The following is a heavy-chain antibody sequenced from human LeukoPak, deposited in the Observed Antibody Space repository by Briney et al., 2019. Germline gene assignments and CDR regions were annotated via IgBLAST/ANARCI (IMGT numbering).Heavy chain of an antibody. D-gene: IGHD3-10*01. V-gene: IGHV4-39*01. CDR2: LYYSGST. CDR1: GGSISSSSYY. CDR3: ARPPQDYYGSGSYTNNWFDP. J-gene: IGHJ5*02. Sequence: SETLSLTCTVSGGSISSSSYYWGWIRQPPGKGLEWIGSLYYSGSTYYNPSLNSRVTISVDTSKNQFSLKLSSVTAADPAVYSCARPPQDYYGSGSYTNNWFDPGGQGTLVTVSS.